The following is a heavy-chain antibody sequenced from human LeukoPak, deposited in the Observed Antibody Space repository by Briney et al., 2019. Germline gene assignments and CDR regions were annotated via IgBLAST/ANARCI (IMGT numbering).Heavy chain of an antibody. CDR3: AKLAKYFYGSETYYFFEH. D-gene: IGHD3-10*01. CDR2: IKQDGTEK. Sequence: PGGSLRLSCAASGFSFTTYWMGWVRQAPGKGLEWVANIKQDGTEKYYVDSAKGRFTISRDNAKNSLYLQMNSLRVEDTAVYYCAKLAKYFYGSETYYFFEHWGQGTPVTASS. CDR1: GFSFTTYW. J-gene: IGHJ4*02. V-gene: IGHV3-7*01.